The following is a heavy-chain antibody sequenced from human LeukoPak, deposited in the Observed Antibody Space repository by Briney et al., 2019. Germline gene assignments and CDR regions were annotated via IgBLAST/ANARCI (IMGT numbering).Heavy chain of an antibody. J-gene: IGHJ6*02. CDR3: HHYYGSDYYYYGMDV. Sequence: GGSLRLSCAASGFTVSSNYMSWVRQAPGKGQERVSVIYSVGSTYSADSVKGRLTIPRDKSKNTLYLQMNSLRAEDTAVYYCHHYYGSDYYYYGMDVWGQGTTVTVSS. CDR2: IYSVGST. CDR1: GFTVSSNY. D-gene: IGHD3-10*01. V-gene: IGHV3-53*01.